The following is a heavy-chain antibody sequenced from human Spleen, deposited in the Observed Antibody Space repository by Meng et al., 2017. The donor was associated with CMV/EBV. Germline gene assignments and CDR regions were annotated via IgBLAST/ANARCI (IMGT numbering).Heavy chain of an antibody. V-gene: IGHV4-34*01. CDR1: GGSFSNYY. D-gene: IGHD4-11*01. Sequence: LPCAVYGGSFSNYYWTWIRQPPGMGLEWIGEVNHRGSTNYNPSLKSRVTILVDTSRKQFSLKLNSVTAADTAMYYCARGDYSPALGSWGQGTLVTVSS. CDR3: ARGDYSPALGS. J-gene: IGHJ5*02. CDR2: VNHRGST.